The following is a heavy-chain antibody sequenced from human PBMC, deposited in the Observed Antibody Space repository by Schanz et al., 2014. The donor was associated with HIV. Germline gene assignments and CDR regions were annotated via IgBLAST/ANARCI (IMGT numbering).Heavy chain of an antibody. CDR3: ARDRYRNGYFDY. V-gene: IGHV3-33*01. J-gene: IGHJ4*02. CDR1: GFTFGTYG. Sequence: QVHLVESGGGVVQPGRSLRLSCAASGFTFGTYGMHWVRQAPGKGLEWVAVIWYDGSNKYYADSVKGRFTISRDNSENTLDLQMTSLRAEDTAVYYCARDRYRNGYFDYWGQGTLVTVSS. D-gene: IGHD1-1*01. CDR2: IWYDGSNK.